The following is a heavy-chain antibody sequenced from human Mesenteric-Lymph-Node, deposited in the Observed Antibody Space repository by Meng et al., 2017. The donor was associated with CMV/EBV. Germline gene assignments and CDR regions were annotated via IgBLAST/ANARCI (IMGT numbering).Heavy chain of an antibody. Sequence: GGSLRLSCVGSGLTFSGYWMTWVRQAPGKGLEWVSSISSRSSSIYYADSVKGRFTISRDNAKNSLYLQMNSLRAEDAAVYYCASELLGYCSSSGCYGFDYWGPGTLVTVSS. CDR2: ISSRSSSI. CDR1: GLTFSGYW. J-gene: IGHJ4*02. V-gene: IGHV3-21*01. CDR3: ASELLGYCSSSGCYGFDY. D-gene: IGHD2-2*01.